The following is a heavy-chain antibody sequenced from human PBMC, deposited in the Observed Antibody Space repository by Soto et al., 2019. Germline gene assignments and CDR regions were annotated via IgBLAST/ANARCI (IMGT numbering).Heavy chain of an antibody. Sequence: QVQLVQSGAEVKKPGASVKVSCKASGYTFTSYSITWVRQAPGQGLEWMGWISTYNDNIKYAQKFQGRVTMATDTSTTTAYMELRSLRYDDTAVYYCARRNDYGDYWGQGTLVTVSS. V-gene: IGHV1-18*01. CDR2: ISTYNDNI. J-gene: IGHJ4*02. CDR3: ARRNDYGDY. CDR1: GYTFTSYS.